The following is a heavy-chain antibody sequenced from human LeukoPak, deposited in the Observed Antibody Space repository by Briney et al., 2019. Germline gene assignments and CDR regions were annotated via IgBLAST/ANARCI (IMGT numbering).Heavy chain of an antibody. D-gene: IGHD2-2*02. CDR3: AKALPAIVVKLLFDY. CDR1: GFTFSSYA. CDR2: ISYDGSNK. J-gene: IGHJ4*02. Sequence: PGRSLRLSCAASGFTFSSYAMHWVRQAPGKGLEWVAVISYDGSNKYYADSVKGRFTISRDNSKNTLYLQMNSLRAEDTAVYYCAKALPAIVVKLLFDYWGQGTLVTVSS. V-gene: IGHV3-30-3*01.